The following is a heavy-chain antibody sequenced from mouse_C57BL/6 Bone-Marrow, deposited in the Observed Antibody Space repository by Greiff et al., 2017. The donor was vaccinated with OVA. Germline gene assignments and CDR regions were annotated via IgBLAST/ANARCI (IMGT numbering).Heavy chain of an antibody. Sequence: QVQLQQSGAELARPGASVKLSCKASGYTFTSYGISWVKQRTGQGLEWIGEIYPRSGNTYYNEKLKGKATLTADKSSSTAYMELRSLTSEDSAVYFWARSPTVVAVDYAMDYWGQGTSVTVSS. CDR1: GYTFTSYG. CDR2: IYPRSGNT. D-gene: IGHD1-1*01. J-gene: IGHJ4*01. CDR3: ARSPTVVAVDYAMDY. V-gene: IGHV1-81*01.